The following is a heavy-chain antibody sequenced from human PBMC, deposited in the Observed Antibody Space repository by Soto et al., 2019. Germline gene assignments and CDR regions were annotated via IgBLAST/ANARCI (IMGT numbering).Heavy chain of an antibody. J-gene: IGHJ6*03. CDR3: ARGLSLPYYYYYYMDV. Sequence: GGSLRLSCAASGFTFSSYAMHWVRQAPGKGLEYVSAISSNGGSTYYANSVKGRFTISRDNSKNTLYLQMGSLRAEDMAVYYCARGLSLPYYYYYYMDVWGKGTTVTVSS. V-gene: IGHV3-64*01. CDR2: ISSNGGST. CDR1: GFTFSSYA.